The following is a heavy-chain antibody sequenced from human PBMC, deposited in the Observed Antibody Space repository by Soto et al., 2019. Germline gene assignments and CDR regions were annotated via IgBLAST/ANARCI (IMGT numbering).Heavy chain of an antibody. J-gene: IGHJ6*02. V-gene: IGHV4-34*01. CDR3: ARGKPSGYRFGPRNFFYYGLDV. CDR2: FHPSGST. Sequence: KTSETLSPTCAVFTPSLGAHYWAWIRPSPNNGLGWIGEFHPSGSTDYNPSLKRRLTLSLDTSKNQYSLKVDVVTAADTAVDFCARGKPSGYRFGPRNFFYYGLDVWRPGTTVTVS. D-gene: IGHD5-18*01. CDR1: TPSLGAHY.